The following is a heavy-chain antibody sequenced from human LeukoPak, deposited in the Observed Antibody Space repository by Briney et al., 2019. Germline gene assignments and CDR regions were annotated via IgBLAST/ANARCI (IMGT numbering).Heavy chain of an antibody. CDR1: GGSISTYY. V-gene: IGHV4-59*01. Sequence: SETLSLTCTVSGGSISTYYWNWIRQPPGKGLEWIGYIYHSGSTNYNPSLQSRVTISVDTSKNQFSLNLNSVTAADTAVYYCGRGGAARLHFQNWGQGTLVTVSS. J-gene: IGHJ1*01. D-gene: IGHD6-6*01. CDR3: GRGGAARLHFQN. CDR2: IYHSGST.